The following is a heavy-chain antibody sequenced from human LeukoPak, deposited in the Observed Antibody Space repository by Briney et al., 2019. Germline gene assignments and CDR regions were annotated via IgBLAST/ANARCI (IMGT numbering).Heavy chain of an antibody. Sequence: ASETLSLICTVSGGSITTYNWIWIRQTPGQALEWIGHIYSSGATKHNPSLKSRATILLDTSKNQLSLKLSSVSAADTAVYYCARRTPGPQLDEYVAYFFDHWGQGTQVTVSS. J-gene: IGHJ4*02. V-gene: IGHV4-4*09. D-gene: IGHD2-2*01. CDR1: GGSITTYN. CDR2: IYSSGAT. CDR3: ARRTPGPQLDEYVAYFFDH.